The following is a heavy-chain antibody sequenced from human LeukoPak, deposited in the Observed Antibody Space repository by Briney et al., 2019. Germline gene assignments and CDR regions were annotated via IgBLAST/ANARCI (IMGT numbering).Heavy chain of an antibody. CDR2: ISGSGGST. Sequence: GGSLRLSCAASGFPFSSYAMSWVRQAPGKGLEWVSGISGSGGSTYYADSVRGRFIISRDKSKKTVYLQMNSLRAGDTAVYYCAKEEGYGSGNGFDFWGQGTLVTVSS. CDR3: AKEEGYGSGNGFDF. J-gene: IGHJ4*02. V-gene: IGHV3-23*01. CDR1: GFPFSSYA. D-gene: IGHD3-10*01.